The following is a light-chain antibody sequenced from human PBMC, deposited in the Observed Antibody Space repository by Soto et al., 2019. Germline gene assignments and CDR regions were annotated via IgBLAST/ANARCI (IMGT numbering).Light chain of an antibody. J-gene: IGKJ1*01. CDR3: QQYGSSRT. CDR2: GAS. V-gene: IGKV3-20*01. CDR1: QSVSRY. Sequence: IVLTQSPGTLSLSPGESATLSCRASQSVSRYLTWYQQKPGQGPRVLIYGASSRATGIPDRFSGSGSGTDFTLTISRLEPEDFAVYYCQQYGSSRTIGQGAKVDI.